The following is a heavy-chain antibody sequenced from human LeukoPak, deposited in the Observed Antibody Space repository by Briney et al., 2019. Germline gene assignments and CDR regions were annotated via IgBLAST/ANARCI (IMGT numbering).Heavy chain of an antibody. CDR1: GGSISSSSYY. J-gene: IGHJ6*03. V-gene: IGHV4-39*01. CDR2: FYYSGTT. Sequence: SDTLSLTCTVSGGSISSSSYYWGWIRQSPGKGLEWIGSFYYSGTTYYNPSLESRVTISDDMSRNRFSLMLTSVTAADTATYYCARHISDYFYYYLDVWGTGTTVIVSS. CDR3: ARHISDYFYYYLDV.